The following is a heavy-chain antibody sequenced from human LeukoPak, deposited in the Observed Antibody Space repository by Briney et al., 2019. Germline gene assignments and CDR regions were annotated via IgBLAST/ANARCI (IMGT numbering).Heavy chain of an antibody. V-gene: IGHV3-7*01. CDR2: IKQDGSEK. D-gene: IGHD5/OR15-5a*01. CDR1: GFTFSSYW. J-gene: IGHJ6*03. CDR3: ARDRSNYYYYMDV. Sequence: GGSLRLSCAASGFTFSSYWMSWVRQARGKGLEWVANIKQDGSEKYYVDSVKGRFTISRANDKTSLYLQMNSLRAEDTAVYYCARDRSNYYYYMDVWGKGTTVTVSS.